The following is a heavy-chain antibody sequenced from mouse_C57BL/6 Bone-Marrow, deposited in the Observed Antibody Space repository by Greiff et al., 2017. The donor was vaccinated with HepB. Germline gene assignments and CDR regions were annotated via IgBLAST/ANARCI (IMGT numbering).Heavy chain of an antibody. CDR2: IWSGGST. J-gene: IGHJ3*01. Sequence: VQVVESGPGLVQPSQSLSITCTVSGFSLTSYGVHWVRQSPGKGLEWLGVIWSGGSTDYNAAFISRLSISKDNSKSQVFFKMNSLQADDTAIYYCASYYGSSYAWFAYWGQGTLVTVSA. CDR3: ASYYGSSYAWFAY. CDR1: GFSLTSYG. D-gene: IGHD1-1*01. V-gene: IGHV2-2*01.